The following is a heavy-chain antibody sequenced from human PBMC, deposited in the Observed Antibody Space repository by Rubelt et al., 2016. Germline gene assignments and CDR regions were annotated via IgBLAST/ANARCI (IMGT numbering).Heavy chain of an antibody. J-gene: IGHJ4*02. V-gene: IGHV1-18*01. Sequence: QVQLVQSGAEVKKPGASVKVSCKASGYTFTSYGISWVRQAPGQGLEWMGWISAYNGNTDYAQKVQGRVTMTTDTSTSTADMELRSLRSDDTAVYYCARVEYYYDSSGYSDYWGQGTLVTVSS. CDR3: ARVEYYYDSSGYSDY. CDR1: GYTFTSYG. CDR2: ISAYNGNT. D-gene: IGHD3-22*01.